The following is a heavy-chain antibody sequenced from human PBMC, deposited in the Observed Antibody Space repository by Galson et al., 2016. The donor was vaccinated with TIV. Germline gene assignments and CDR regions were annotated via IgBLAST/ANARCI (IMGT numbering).Heavy chain of an antibody. Sequence: SLRLSCAASGFTFNTNTMSWIRQAPGKGLEWVSTSSGSGDTIYYADSVKGRFTISRDTSKGTLYLPMSSLSFGDTAIYYCAKTQVDIVVAPAATPGYYFDYWGQGTLVTVSS. V-gene: IGHV3-23*01. CDR2: SSGSGDTI. D-gene: IGHD2-2*02. CDR3: AKTQVDIVVAPAATPGYYFDY. J-gene: IGHJ4*02. CDR1: GFTFNTNT.